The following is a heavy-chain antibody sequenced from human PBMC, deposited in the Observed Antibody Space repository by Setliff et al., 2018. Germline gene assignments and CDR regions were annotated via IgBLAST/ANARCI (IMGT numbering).Heavy chain of an antibody. CDR3: ARGYRGYYNFWSGSQGANWFDP. V-gene: IGHV4-4*02. J-gene: IGHJ5*02. CDR1: GASISSSNW. CDR2: IFLSGST. Sequence: SETLSLTCAVSGASISSSNWWSWVRQPPGKGLEWIGEIFLSGSTNYNPSLESRVTISLDTSKNHFSLKLSSVTAADTAVYYCARGYRGYYNFWSGSQGANWFDPWGQGTLVTVSS. D-gene: IGHD3-3*01.